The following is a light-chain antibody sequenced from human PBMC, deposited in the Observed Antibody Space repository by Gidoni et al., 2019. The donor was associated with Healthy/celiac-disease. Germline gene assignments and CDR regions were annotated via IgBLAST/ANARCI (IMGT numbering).Light chain of an antibody. CDR1: SSDVGGYNY. CDR3: RSYTSSSTGV. J-gene: IGLJ2*01. Sequence: SALTQPATVSVSPGQSITISCTGTSSDVGGYNYVSWYQQHPGKAPKLMIYEVSNRPSGVSNRFSGSKSGNTASLTICGIQAEDEADYYCRSYTSSSTGVFGGGTKLTVL. V-gene: IGLV2-14*01. CDR2: EVS.